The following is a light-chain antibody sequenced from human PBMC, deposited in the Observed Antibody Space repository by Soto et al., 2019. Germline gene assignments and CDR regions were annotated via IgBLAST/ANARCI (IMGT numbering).Light chain of an antibody. J-gene: IGKJ1*01. V-gene: IGKV3-20*01. CDR1: QSVSSNY. Sequence: EIVLTHAAGTLSLSPGERATLSCRASQSVSSNYLAWYQQKPGQAPRLLIYGASSRATDIPDRFSGRGSGTDFTLTVTSLEPEDFAVYYCQQYGGSPQTFGQGTKVDIK. CDR3: QQYGGSPQT. CDR2: GAS.